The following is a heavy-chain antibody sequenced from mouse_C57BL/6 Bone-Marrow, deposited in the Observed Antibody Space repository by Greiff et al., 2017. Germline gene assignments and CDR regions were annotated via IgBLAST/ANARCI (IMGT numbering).Heavy chain of an antibody. V-gene: IGHV5-6*01. J-gene: IGHJ2*01. Sequence: EVQLVESGGDLVKPGGSLKLSCAASGFTFSSYGMSWVRQTPDKRLEWVATISSGGSYTNYPDSVKGRFTISRDNAKNTLYLQMSSLKSEDTAMYYCARQRTGYYFDYWGQGTTLTVSS. CDR3: ARQRTGYYFDY. CDR2: ISSGGSYT. D-gene: IGHD4-1*01. CDR1: GFTFSSYG.